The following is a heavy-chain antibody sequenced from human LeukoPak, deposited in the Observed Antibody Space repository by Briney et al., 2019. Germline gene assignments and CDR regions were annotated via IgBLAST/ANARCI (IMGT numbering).Heavy chain of an antibody. D-gene: IGHD5-18*01. CDR1: GGSISSGGYY. J-gene: IGHJ4*02. Sequence: SETLSLTCTVSGGSISSGGYYWSWIRQHPGKGLEWIGYIYYSGSTYYNPSLKSRVTISVDTSKNQFSLKLSSVTAADTAVYYCARVSGSYGFYNRRPFDYWGQGTLVTVSS. CDR3: ARVSGSYGFYNRRPFDY. CDR2: IYYSGST. V-gene: IGHV4-31*03.